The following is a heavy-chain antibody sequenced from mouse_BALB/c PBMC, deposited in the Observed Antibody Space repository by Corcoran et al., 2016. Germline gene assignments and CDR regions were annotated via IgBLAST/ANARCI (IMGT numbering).Heavy chain of an antibody. CDR1: GYTFTSYV. D-gene: IGHD1-1*01. CDR3: ARLPTTVVEWYVDV. Sequence: EVQLQQSGPELVKPGASVKMSCKASGYTFTSYVMHWVKQKPGQGLEWIGYINPYNDGTKYNEKFKGKATLTSDKSSSTAYMELSSLTSEDSAVYYCARLPTTVVEWYVDVWGAGTTVTVSS. V-gene: IGHV1S136*01. J-gene: IGHJ1*01. CDR2: INPYNDGT.